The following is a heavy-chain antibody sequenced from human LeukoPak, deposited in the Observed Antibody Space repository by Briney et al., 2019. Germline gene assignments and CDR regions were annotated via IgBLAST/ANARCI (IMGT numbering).Heavy chain of an antibody. D-gene: IGHD6-13*01. CDR3: TRGHGSSWSAWELPDY. J-gene: IGHJ4*02. CDR2: IRSKAYGGTT. V-gene: IGHV3-49*03. Sequence: GGSLRLSCTASGFTFGDYAMSWFRQAPGKGLEWVGFIRSKAYGGTTEYAASVKGRFTISRDDSKSIAYLQMNSLKTEDTAVYYCTRGHGSSWSAWELPDYWGQGTLVTVSS. CDR1: GFTFGDYA.